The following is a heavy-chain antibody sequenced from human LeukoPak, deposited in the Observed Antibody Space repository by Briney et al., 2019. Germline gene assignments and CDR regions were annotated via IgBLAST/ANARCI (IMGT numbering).Heavy chain of an antibody. CDR2: ISWNSFSI. J-gene: IGHJ6*02. D-gene: IGHD4-17*01. CDR1: GVTFEDYA. V-gene: IGHV3-9*01. Sequence: PGRSLRLSCAVSGVTFEDYAMHWVRQAPGKGLEWVSGISWNSFSIGYADSVKGRFTISRDNAKNSLYLQMNSLRAEDTALYYCAKSSERIRFPTRDGMDVWGQGTTVTVSS. CDR3: AKSSERIRFPTRDGMDV.